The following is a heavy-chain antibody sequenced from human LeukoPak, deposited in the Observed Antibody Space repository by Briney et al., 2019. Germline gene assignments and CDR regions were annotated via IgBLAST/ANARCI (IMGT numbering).Heavy chain of an antibody. D-gene: IGHD6-6*01. CDR3: ATNSSSSPWFDP. Sequence: GASVKVSCKASGGTFSSYAISWVRQAPGQGLEWMGGIIPIFGTANYAQKFQGRVTITADESTSTAYMELSSLRSEDTAVYYCATNSSSSPWFDPWGQGTLVTVSS. CDR2: IIPIFGTA. CDR1: GGTFSSYA. J-gene: IGHJ5*02. V-gene: IGHV1-69*13.